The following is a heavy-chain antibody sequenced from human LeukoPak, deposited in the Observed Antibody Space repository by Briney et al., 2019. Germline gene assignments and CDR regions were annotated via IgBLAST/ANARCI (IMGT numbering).Heavy chain of an antibody. CDR2: IYTSGST. J-gene: IGHJ3*02. CDR3: ARDPSNWNDDAFDI. D-gene: IGHD1-1*01. Sequence: SETLSLTCTVSGGSISSYYWSWIRQPAGKGLEWIGRIYTSGSTNYNPSLKSRVTMSVDTSKNQFSLKLSSATAADTAVYYCARDPSNWNDDAFDIWGQGTMVTVSS. CDR1: GGSISSYY. V-gene: IGHV4-4*07.